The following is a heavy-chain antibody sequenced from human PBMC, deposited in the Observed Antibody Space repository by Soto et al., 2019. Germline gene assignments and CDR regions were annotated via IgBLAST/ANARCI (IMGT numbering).Heavy chain of an antibody. CDR2: VFYNGTT. V-gene: IGHV4-39*01. Sequence: LSLTCTVSGGSINTNNYYWGWVRQPPGKGLEWIGSVFYNGTTYYSPSLKSRVTISLAPSRTQFSLKLESVTAADTAVYFCARLVVVSPVANAWGQGTLVTVSS. J-gene: IGHJ5*02. D-gene: IGHD2-15*01. CDR3: ARLVVVSPVANA. CDR1: GGSINTNNYY.